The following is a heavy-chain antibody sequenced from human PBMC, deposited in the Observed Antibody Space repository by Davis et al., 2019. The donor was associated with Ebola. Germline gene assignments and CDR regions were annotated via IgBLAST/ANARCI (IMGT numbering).Heavy chain of an antibody. D-gene: IGHD2-2*01. CDR3: ASVPAAAVPFYMDV. Sequence: PSETLSLTCTVSGGSISRYYWTWIRQPPGKGLEWIGYIYYGGTTFYNPSLKRRVIIPVDTSRNQFSLNLNSVTAADTAVYYCASVPAAAVPFYMDVWGRGTTVTVSS. J-gene: IGHJ6*03. CDR1: GGSISRYY. CDR2: IYYGGTT. V-gene: IGHV4-59*06.